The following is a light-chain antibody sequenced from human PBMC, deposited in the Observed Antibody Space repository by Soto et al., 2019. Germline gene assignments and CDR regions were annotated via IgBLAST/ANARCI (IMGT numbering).Light chain of an antibody. CDR1: QSVSGN. CDR3: QQYKNWPPIT. CDR2: GAS. Sequence: EIVMTQSPATLSVSPGERATLSCWASQSVSGNLAWYQQKPGQAPRLLIYGASTRATGIPARFSGSGSGTEFTLTISSLQSEDFAVYYCQQYKNWPPITFGQGTKLEIK. V-gene: IGKV3-15*01. J-gene: IGKJ2*01.